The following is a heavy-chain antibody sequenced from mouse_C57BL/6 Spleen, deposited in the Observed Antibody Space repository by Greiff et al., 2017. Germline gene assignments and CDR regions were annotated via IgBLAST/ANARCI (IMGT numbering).Heavy chain of an antibody. CDR3: ARNYGSSYGYFDV. D-gene: IGHD1-1*01. J-gene: IGHJ1*03. V-gene: IGHV1-4*01. CDR2: INPSSGYT. CDR1: GYTFTSYT. Sequence: QVQLKESGAELARPGASVNMSCKASGYTFTSYTMHWVKQRPGQGLEWIGYINPSSGYTKYNQKFKDKATLTADKSSSTAYMQLSSLTSEDSAVYYCARNYGSSYGYFDVWGTGTTVTVSS.